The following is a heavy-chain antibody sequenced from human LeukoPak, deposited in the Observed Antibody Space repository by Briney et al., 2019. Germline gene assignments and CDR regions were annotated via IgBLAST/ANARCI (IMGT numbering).Heavy chain of an antibody. CDR3: ARDRRGLTDY. J-gene: IGHJ4*02. CDR2: ISSSSSYV. D-gene: IGHD5-12*01. CDR1: GFTFSSYS. Sequence: GGPLRLCCAASGFTFSSYSMNWVRQAPGKVLEWASSISSSSSYVYYADSVKGRFTISRDNAKNSLYLQMNSLRAEDTAVYYCARDRRGLTDYWGQGTLVTVSS. V-gene: IGHV3-21*01.